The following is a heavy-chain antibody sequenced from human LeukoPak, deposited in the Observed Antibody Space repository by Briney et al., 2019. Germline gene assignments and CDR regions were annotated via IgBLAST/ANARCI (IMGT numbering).Heavy chain of an antibody. CDR1: GFTFSTYS. Sequence: GGSLRLSCAASGFTFSTYSMNWVRQAPGKGLEWVSYIGTSGLIYYADSVKGRFTISRDNAKNSLYLQMNSLRAEDTVVYYCAKSSGDFSSPVDYWGQGTLVTVSS. CDR2: IGTSGLI. V-gene: IGHV3-48*01. J-gene: IGHJ4*02. CDR3: AKSSGDFSSPVDY. D-gene: IGHD3-22*01.